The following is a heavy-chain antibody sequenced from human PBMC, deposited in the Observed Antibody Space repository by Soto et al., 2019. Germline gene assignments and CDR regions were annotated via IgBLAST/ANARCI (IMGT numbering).Heavy chain of an antibody. CDR2: IYYTGST. CDR3: ARYYPTPGLDY. J-gene: IGHJ4*02. D-gene: IGHD3-10*01. CDR1: GGSISSGDYY. V-gene: IGHV4-30-4*01. Sequence: QVQLQESGPRLVKPSQTLSLTCTVSGGSISSGDYYWSWIRQPPGKGLEWIGYIYYTGSTYYNPSLNSRDTKPVDTSKNQFSLKLNSVTAADTAVYYCARYYPTPGLDYWGQGTLVTVSS.